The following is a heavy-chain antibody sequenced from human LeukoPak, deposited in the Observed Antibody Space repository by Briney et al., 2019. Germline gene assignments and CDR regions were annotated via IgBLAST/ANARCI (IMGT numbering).Heavy chain of an antibody. D-gene: IGHD3-10*01. V-gene: IGHV3-21*04. CDR2: ISSSSSYI. CDR3: ARDSAHLYYFDY. CDR1: GFSFTTHA. Sequence: GGSLRLSCVASGFSFTTHAMGWVRQAPGKGLEWVSSISSSSSYIYYADSVKGRFTISRDNAKNSLYLQMNSLRAEDTAVYYCARDSAHLYYFDYWGQGTLVTVSS. J-gene: IGHJ4*02.